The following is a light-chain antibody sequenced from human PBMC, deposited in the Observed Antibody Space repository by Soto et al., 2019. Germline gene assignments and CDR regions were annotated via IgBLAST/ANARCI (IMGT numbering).Light chain of an antibody. CDR2: DDG. J-gene: IGLJ1*01. CDR1: NIGGKS. Sequence: YALTHPPSVSLAPGQTARITCGGNNIGGKSLHWYQQKPGQAPVLVVYDDGDRPSGIPERFSGSKSGNTATLTISRVEAGDEADYYCQVWDNNYDHYVFGTGTKVTVL. CDR3: QVWDNNYDHYV. V-gene: IGLV3-21*02.